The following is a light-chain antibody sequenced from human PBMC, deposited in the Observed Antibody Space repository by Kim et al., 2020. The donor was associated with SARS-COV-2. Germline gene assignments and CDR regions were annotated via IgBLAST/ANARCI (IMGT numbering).Light chain of an antibody. V-gene: IGLV2-11*01. Sequence: QSVTISCTGTSSDVGVYNYVSWYQQHPGKAPKLMIYDVNKRPSGVPDRFSGSKSGNTASLTISGLQAEDEADYYCCSYAGSYTYWVFGGGTKLTVL. CDR3: CSYAGSYTYWV. CDR1: SSDVGVYNY. CDR2: DVN. J-gene: IGLJ3*02.